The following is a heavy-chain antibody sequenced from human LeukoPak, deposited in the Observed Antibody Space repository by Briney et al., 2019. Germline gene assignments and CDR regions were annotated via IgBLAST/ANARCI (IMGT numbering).Heavy chain of an antibody. CDR3: AREGDCSADSFDI. J-gene: IGHJ3*02. V-gene: IGHV1-2*02. CDR1: GSPFNGYY. Sequence: ASVKVACKASGSPFNGYYMHWVRQAPGQGLEWMGWINPNSGDANYAQKFQGRVTMTRHTSISTAYMELRRLRSDDTAVYHCAREGDCSADSFDIWGQGTSVTVSS. CDR2: INPNSGDA. D-gene: IGHD2-15*01.